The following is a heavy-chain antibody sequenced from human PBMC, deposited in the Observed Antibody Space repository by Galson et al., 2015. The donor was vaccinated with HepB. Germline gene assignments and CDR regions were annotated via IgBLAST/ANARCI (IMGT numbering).Heavy chain of an antibody. J-gene: IGHJ6*02. V-gene: IGHV4-30-4*01. CDR1: GGSIRSGDYY. Sequence: TLSLTCTVSGGSIRSGDYYWSWIRQPPGKGLEYIGYIHYSGSTYYNPSLKSRVIISVDTSKNQFSLKLNSMTAADTAVYYCVREGYSSSAGDLVYYHYGMDVWGQGTTVTVSS. CDR2: IHYSGST. CDR3: VREGYSSSAGDLVYYHYGMDV. D-gene: IGHD6-6*01.